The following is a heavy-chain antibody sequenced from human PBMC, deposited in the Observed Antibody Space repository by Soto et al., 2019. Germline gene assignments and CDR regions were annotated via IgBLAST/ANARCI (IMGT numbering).Heavy chain of an antibody. Sequence: PGGSLRLSCVASGFTFSSYGFHWVRLVPGKGLVWVSPISTSASSISYADSVKGRFTISRDNAKDTVSLQMNSLIAEDTAVYYCPKDRWHFDFWRQGSLVTVS. CDR1: GFTFSSYG. CDR3: PKDRWHFDF. V-gene: IGHV3-74*01. CDR2: ISTSASSI. J-gene: IGHJ4*02.